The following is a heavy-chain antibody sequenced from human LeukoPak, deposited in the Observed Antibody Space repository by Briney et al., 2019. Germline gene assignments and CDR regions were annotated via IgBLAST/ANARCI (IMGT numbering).Heavy chain of an antibody. CDR2: ISWNSGSI. J-gene: IGHJ4*02. V-gene: IGHV3-9*01. D-gene: IGHD3-22*01. Sequence: GGSLRLSCAASGFTFDDYAMHWVRQAPGKGLEWVSGISWNSGSIGYADSVKGRFTISRDNAKNSLYLQMNSLRAEDTAVYYCARDLQFYYDSSGYYYPSHYFDYWGQGTLVTVSS. CDR1: GFTFDDYA. CDR3: ARDLQFYYDSSGYYYPSHYFDY.